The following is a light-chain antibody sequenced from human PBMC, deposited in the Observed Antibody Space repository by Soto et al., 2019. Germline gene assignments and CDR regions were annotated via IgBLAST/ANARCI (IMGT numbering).Light chain of an antibody. CDR2: DNN. V-gene: IGLV1-51*01. J-gene: IGLJ3*02. CDR1: SSNIGNNY. CDR3: GTWDSSLSAWV. Sequence: QSVLTQPPSVCAAPGQKVTISCSGSSSNIGNNYVSWYQHLPGTAPKLLIYDNNKRPSGIPDRFSGSKSGTSATLGITGLQTGDEADYFCGTWDSSLSAWVFGGGTKVTVL.